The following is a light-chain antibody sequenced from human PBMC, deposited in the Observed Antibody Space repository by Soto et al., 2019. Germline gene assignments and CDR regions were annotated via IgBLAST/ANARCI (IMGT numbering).Light chain of an antibody. Sequence: QSVLTQPPSVSAAPGQKVTISCSGSSSNIGDNFVSWYQQIPGAAPKLLIYDNDRRPSGIPDRFSGSKSGTSATLGITGLQTGDEADYYCGTWDDSLHAAYVFGTGTKLAVL. CDR1: SSNIGDNF. CDR2: DND. V-gene: IGLV1-51*01. CDR3: GTWDDSLHAAYV. J-gene: IGLJ1*01.